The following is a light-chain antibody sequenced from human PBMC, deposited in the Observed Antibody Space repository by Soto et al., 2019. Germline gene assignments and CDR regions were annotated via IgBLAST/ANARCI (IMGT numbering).Light chain of an antibody. V-gene: IGKV3-20*01. Sequence: EIVLTQSPGTLSLSPGERATLSCRASQSGSSSYLAWYQQKAGQAPRLLIYGVSSRATGIPDRFSGSGSGTDFNLTISRLEPEDFAVYYCQQYGSSTWTFGQGTKVDIK. J-gene: IGKJ1*01. CDR1: QSGSSSY. CDR3: QQYGSSTWT. CDR2: GVS.